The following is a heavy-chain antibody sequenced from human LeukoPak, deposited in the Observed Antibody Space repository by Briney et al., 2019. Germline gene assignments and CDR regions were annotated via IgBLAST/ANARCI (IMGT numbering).Heavy chain of an antibody. J-gene: IGHJ6*03. V-gene: IGHV1-3*03. CDR2: IDTGNGNT. D-gene: IGHD4-23*01. CDR3: ARVNYGGNSDGYYYYYMDV. CDR1: GYTFTNYA. Sequence: ASVKVSCKASGYTFTNYAMHWVRQAPGQRLEWMGWIDTGNGNTKYSQEFHGRVTITRDTHANTAYMELGSLRSEDTAVYYCARVNYGGNSDGYYYYYMDVWGKGTTVTVSS.